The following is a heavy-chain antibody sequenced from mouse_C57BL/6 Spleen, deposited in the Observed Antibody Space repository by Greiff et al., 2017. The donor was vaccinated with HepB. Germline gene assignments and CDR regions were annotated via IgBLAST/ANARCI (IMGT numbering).Heavy chain of an antibody. D-gene: IGHD1-1*01. J-gene: IGHJ4*01. CDR1: GYTFTDYN. CDR2: INPNNGGT. V-gene: IGHV1-18*01. Sequence: VQLQQSGPELVKPGASVKIPCKASGYTFTDYNMDWVKQSHGKSLEWIGDINPNNGGTIYNQKFKGKATLTVDKSSSTAYMELRSLTSEDTAVYYCARSPTGSSWDYAMDYWGQGTSVTVSS. CDR3: ARSPTGSSWDYAMDY.